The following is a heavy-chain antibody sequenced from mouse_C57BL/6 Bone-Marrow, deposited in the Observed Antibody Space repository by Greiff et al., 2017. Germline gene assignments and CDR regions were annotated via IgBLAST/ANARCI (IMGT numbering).Heavy chain of an antibody. Sequence: VKVVESGAELVKPGASVKISCKVSGYAFSTYWMNWVKQRPGTGLEWIGQIYPGDGDTNYNGKFKGKATLTADKSSSTAYMQLSSLTSEDSAVYFCARDWDYFDYWGQGTTLTVSS. CDR2: IYPGDGDT. V-gene: IGHV1-80*01. CDR1: GYAFSTYW. CDR3: ARDWDYFDY. D-gene: IGHD4-1*01. J-gene: IGHJ2*01.